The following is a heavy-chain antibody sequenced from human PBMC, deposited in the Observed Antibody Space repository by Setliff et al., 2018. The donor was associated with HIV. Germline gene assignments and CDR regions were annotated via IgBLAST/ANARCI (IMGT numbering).Heavy chain of an antibody. V-gene: IGHV4-61*09. D-gene: IGHD6-19*01. CDR2: IHTTGSI. CDR1: GGSIRTGNYY. CDR3: ARDGGGSGWSLGEFDF. J-gene: IGHJ4*02. Sequence: PSETLSLTCTVSGGSIRTGNYYWNWIRQPAGKGLEWIGQIHTTGSITYNPSLRSRVTISLDTSKNQVSLSLASVTAADTAVYYCARDGGGSGWSLGEFDFWGQGTLVTVSS.